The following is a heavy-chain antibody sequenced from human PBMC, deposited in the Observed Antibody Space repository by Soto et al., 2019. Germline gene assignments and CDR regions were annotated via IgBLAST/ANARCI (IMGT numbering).Heavy chain of an antibody. CDR1: GFTFSIYA. J-gene: IGHJ6*01. CDR3: ATISKDGMDV. V-gene: IGHV3-23*01. Sequence: GGSLRISCAASGFTFSIYAMSWVRQAPGKGLDWVSAISGSGGSTYYADSVKGRFTISRDNSKTTLYLQMNSLRAEDTAVYYCATISKDGMDVWGQGTTVTVSS. D-gene: IGHD4-4*01. CDR2: ISGSGGST.